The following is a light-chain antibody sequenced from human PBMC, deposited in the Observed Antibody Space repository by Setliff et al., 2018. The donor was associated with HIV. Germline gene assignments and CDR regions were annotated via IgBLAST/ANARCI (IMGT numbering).Light chain of an antibody. V-gene: IGLV1-47*01. Sequence: PGQTITISCSGSNSNIGTNYVSWYQHLPGTAPKLLIFRNTQRPSGVSDRFSGSKSGTSASLAISGLRSEDEADYYCATWDDGLSAPRVFGGGTKVTV. CDR2: RNT. CDR3: ATWDDGLSAPRV. CDR1: NSNIGTNY. J-gene: IGLJ3*02.